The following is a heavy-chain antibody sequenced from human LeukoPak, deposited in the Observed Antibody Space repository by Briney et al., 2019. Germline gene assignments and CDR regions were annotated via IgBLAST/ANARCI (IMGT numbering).Heavy chain of an antibody. CDR1: GGSISSYY. CDR3: AGSGYLEGFDY. CDR2: IYTSGST. J-gene: IGHJ4*02. Sequence: SETLSLTCTVSGGSISSYYWSWIRQPAGKGLEWIGRIYTSGSTNYNPSLKSRVTMSVDTSKNQYSLKLSSVTAADTAVYYCAGSGYLEGFDYWGQGTLVTVSS. V-gene: IGHV4-4*07. D-gene: IGHD5-18*01.